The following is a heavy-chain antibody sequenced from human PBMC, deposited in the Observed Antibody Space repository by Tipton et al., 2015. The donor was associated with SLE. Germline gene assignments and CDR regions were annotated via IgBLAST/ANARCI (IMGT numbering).Heavy chain of an antibody. J-gene: IGHJ6*02. CDR3: ARGMVTWRGAIVGVDV. CDR2: VSYGGGT. Sequence: TLSLTCSVSGGSISSNSWIWIRQPPGKGLEWIGYVSYGGGTNYNPSLKSRVTMSVDTAKNQFSLKVTSVTAADTAVYYWARGMVTWRGAIVGVDVWGQGTSVNVSS. V-gene: IGHV4-59*08. D-gene: IGHD2-21*02. CDR1: GGSISSNS.